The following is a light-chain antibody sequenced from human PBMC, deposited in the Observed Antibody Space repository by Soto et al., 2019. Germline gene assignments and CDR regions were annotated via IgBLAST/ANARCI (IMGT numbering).Light chain of an antibody. V-gene: IGKV3-20*01. CDR2: GAS. Sequence: ESVLTQSPGPLSLSPGERATLSCRASQSVSSNYLAWYQQKPGQAPRLLIYGASTRATGIPDRFSGSGSGTDFTLSISRLEPEDFAVYYCQQFGGSSYSFGQGTKLEIK. J-gene: IGKJ2*03. CDR3: QQFGGSSYS. CDR1: QSVSSNY.